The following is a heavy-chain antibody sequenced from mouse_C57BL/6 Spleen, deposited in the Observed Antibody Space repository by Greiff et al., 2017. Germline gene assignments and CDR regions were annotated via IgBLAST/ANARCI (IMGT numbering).Heavy chain of an antibody. CDR3: ARDQGNYGYFDV. D-gene: IGHD2-1*01. CDR1: GFTFSSYA. Sequence: EVQVVESGGGLVKPGGSLKLSCAASGFTFSSYAMSWVRQTPEKRLEWVATISDGGSYTYYPDNVKGRFTISRDNAKNNLYLQMSHLKSEDTAMYYCARDQGNYGYFDVWGTGTTVTVSS. J-gene: IGHJ1*03. V-gene: IGHV5-4*01. CDR2: ISDGGSYT.